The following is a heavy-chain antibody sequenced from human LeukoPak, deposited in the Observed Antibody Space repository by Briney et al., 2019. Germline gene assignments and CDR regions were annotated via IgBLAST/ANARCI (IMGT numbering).Heavy chain of an antibody. CDR1: GFTFGTYW. V-gene: IGHV3-15*01. CDR2: IISEAEGGTT. Sequence: PGGSLRLSCGASGFTFGTYWMTWVRQAPGKGLEWVGRIISEAEGGTTDYAAPVKGRFTISRDDSKNTLYLQMNSLKIEDTAVYYCLTTIGYWGQGTLVTVSS. CDR3: LTTIGY. J-gene: IGHJ4*02.